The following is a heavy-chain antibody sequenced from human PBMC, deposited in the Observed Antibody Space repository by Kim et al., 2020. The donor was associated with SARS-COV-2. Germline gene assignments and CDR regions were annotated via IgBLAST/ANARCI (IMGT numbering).Heavy chain of an antibody. CDR1: GFTFSSYA. Sequence: GGSLRLSCAASGFTFSSYAMSWVRQAPGKGLEWVSAISAGGGITYYADSVKGRVTMSRDNSRDTLYLQINSLRAEDTAVYYCANLLWFGESYGVIAKGGEDYWGQGTLVTVSS. V-gene: IGHV3-23*01. J-gene: IGHJ4*02. CDR3: ANLLWFGESYGVIAKGGEDY. CDR2: ISAGGGIT. D-gene: IGHD3-10*01.